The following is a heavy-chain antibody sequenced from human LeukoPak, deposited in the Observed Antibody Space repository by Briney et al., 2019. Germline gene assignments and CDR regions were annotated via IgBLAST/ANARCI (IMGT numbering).Heavy chain of an antibody. V-gene: IGHV4-4*02. CDR1: GGSISSSNW. CDR2: IYHSGST. J-gene: IGHJ4*02. D-gene: IGHD2-21*02. Sequence: GTLSLTCAVSGGSISSSNWWSWVRQPPGKGLEWIGEIYHSGSTNYNPSLKSRVTIPVDKSKNQFSLKLSSVTAADTAVYYCARLHCGGDCYSPIWDYWGQGTLVTVSS. CDR3: ARLHCGGDCYSPIWDY.